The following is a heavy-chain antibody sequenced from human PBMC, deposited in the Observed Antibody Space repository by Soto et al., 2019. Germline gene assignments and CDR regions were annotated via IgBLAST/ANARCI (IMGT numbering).Heavy chain of an antibody. J-gene: IGHJ3*02. CDR1: GYTFTSYG. Sequence: ASVKVSCKASGYTFTSYGISWVRQAPGQGLEWMGWISAYNGNTNYAQKPQGRVTMTTDTSTSTAYMELRSLRSDDTAVYYCARDEEIVVVPAAMGRDAFDIWGQGTMVTVSS. V-gene: IGHV1-18*01. D-gene: IGHD2-2*01. CDR2: ISAYNGNT. CDR3: ARDEEIVVVPAAMGRDAFDI.